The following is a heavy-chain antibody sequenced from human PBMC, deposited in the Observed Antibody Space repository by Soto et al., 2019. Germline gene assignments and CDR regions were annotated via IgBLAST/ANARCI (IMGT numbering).Heavy chain of an antibody. CDR1: GFTFSSYA. CDR2: ISGSGGTT. J-gene: IGHJ6*03. Sequence: GGSLRLSCAASGFTFSSYAMSWVRQAPGKGLEWVSAISGSGGTTYYADSVKGRFTISRDNSKNTLYLQMNSLRAEDTALYYCTKGGDRLPDSGDCMDVWGKGTTVTVSS. V-gene: IGHV3-23*01. D-gene: IGHD2-21*01. CDR3: TKGGDRLPDSGDCMDV.